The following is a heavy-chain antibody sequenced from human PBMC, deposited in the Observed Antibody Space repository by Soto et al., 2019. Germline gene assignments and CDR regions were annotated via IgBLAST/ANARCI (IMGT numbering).Heavy chain of an antibody. CDR3: ARDRIVGATGGAYFDY. D-gene: IGHD1-26*01. Sequence: RASVKVSCKASGYTFTGYYMHWVRQAPGQGLEWMGWINPNSGGTNYAQKFQGRVTMTRDTSISTAYMELSRLRSDDTAVYYCARDRIVGATGGAYFDYWGQGTLVTVSS. J-gene: IGHJ4*02. V-gene: IGHV1-2*02. CDR2: INPNSGGT. CDR1: GYTFTGYY.